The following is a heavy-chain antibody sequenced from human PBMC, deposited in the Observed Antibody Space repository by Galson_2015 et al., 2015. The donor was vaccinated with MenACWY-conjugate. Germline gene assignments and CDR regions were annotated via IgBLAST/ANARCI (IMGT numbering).Heavy chain of an antibody. CDR1: GGSISGYY. Sequence: SETLSLTCTVSGGSISGYYWSWIRQSPGKGLEWIGYIDYSGSTNYNPSLKSRVTISVDTSKKQFSLKLSSVTAADTAVYYCARYFDWPHAFDIWGQGTMVTVSS. V-gene: IGHV4-59*01. J-gene: IGHJ3*02. CDR2: IDYSGST. CDR3: ARYFDWPHAFDI. D-gene: IGHD3-9*01.